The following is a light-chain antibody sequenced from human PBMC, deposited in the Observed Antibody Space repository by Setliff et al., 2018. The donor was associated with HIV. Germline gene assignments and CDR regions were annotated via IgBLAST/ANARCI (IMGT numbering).Light chain of an antibody. V-gene: IGKV3-11*01. CDR1: QSVSSY. J-gene: IGKJ3*01. CDR2: DAS. Sequence: EIALTQSPATLSLSPGERATLSCRASQSVSSYLAWYQQKPGQAPRLLIYDASNRATGIPARFSGSGSGADFTLTISSLEPEDFAVYYCQQRTDWLTFGPGTKVDIK. CDR3: QQRTDWLT.